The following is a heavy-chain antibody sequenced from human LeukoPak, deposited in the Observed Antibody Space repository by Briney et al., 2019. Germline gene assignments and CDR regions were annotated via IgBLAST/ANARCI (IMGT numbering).Heavy chain of an antibody. D-gene: IGHD2-15*01. Sequence: SETLSLTCTVSGGSISSGDYYWSWIRQPPGKGLEWIGYIYYSGSTYYNPSLKSRVTISVDTSKNQFSLKLSSVTAADTAVYYCARGARDYKVVAATGAFDIWGQGTVVTVSS. CDR1: GGSISSGDYY. CDR3: ARGARDYKVVAATGAFDI. J-gene: IGHJ3*02. V-gene: IGHV4-30-4*01. CDR2: IYYSGST.